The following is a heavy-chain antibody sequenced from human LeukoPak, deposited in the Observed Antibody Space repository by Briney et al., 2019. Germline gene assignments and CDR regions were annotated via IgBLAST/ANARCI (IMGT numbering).Heavy chain of an antibody. CDR3: AAGDNDSWSGYYGAPDF. Sequence: SLKVSCKGSGFIFSKSAIKGVRQARGQRLEGIGWIDVGSGSINYAQKLQERITITRDMSTSTAYMELSSLTSDDTAVYFCAAGDNDSWSGYYGAPDFWGQGTLVTVSS. D-gene: IGHD3-3*01. CDR2: IDVGSGSI. V-gene: IGHV1-58*02. J-gene: IGHJ4*02. CDR1: GFIFSKSA.